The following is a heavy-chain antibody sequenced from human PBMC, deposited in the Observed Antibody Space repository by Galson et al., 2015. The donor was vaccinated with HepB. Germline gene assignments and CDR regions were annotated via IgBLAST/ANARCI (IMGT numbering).Heavy chain of an antibody. CDR2: INKDESER. J-gene: IGHJ4*02. D-gene: IGHD6-19*01. V-gene: IGHV3-7*03. Sequence: SLRLSCAASGFTFSNYWMNWVRQAPGKGLEWVANINKDESERFYLDAVKGRFTISRDNAKNSLYLQMNSLRAEDTAVYYCARISYSTGWSVVDYWGQTTLVTVS. CDR1: GFTFSNYW. CDR3: ARISYSTGWSVVDY.